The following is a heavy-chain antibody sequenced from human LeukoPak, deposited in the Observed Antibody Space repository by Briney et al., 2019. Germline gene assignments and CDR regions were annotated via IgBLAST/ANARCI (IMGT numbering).Heavy chain of an antibody. CDR1: GYTFTSYG. CDR2: ISAYNGNT. Sequence: ASVKVSCKASGYTFTSYGISWVRQAPGQGLEWMGWISAYNGNTNYAQKLQGRVTVTTDTSTSTAYMELRSLRSDDTAVYYCARDLGYYGSGSYSGYWGQGTLVTVSS. V-gene: IGHV1-18*01. CDR3: ARDLGYYGSGSYSGY. J-gene: IGHJ4*02. D-gene: IGHD3-10*01.